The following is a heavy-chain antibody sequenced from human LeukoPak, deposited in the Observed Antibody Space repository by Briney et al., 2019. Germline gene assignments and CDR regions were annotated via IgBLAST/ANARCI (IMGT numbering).Heavy chain of an antibody. J-gene: IGHJ4*02. CDR2: FDPEDGAR. CDR3: ATGYTYDYSLY. V-gene: IGHV1-24*01. Sequence: ASVKVSCKVSGDTVTGFSIHWVRQAPGHGLELMGGFDPEDGARIFAQQFQGRVTMTEDTSTDTAYMDLSSLRSEDTAVYYCATGYTYDYSLYWGQGTLVTVSS. CDR1: GDTVTGFS. D-gene: IGHD5-18*01.